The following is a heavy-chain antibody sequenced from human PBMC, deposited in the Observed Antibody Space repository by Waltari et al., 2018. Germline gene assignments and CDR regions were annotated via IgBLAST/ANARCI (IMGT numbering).Heavy chain of an antibody. V-gene: IGHV3-33*01. CDR2: IWYDGSNK. D-gene: IGHD6-19*01. J-gene: IGHJ6*02. CDR1: GFTFSSYG. CDR3: ARDQAGTAGGMDV. Sequence: QVQLVESGGGVVQPGRSLRLSCAASGFTFSSYGMHWVRRAPGKGLDGVAVIWYDGSNKYYADSVKGRFTISRDNSKNTLYLQMNSLRAEDTAVYYCARDQAGTAGGMDVWGQGTTVTVSS.